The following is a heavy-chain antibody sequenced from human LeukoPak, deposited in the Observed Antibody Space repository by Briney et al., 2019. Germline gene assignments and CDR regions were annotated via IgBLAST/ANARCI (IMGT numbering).Heavy chain of an antibody. J-gene: IGHJ4*02. CDR3: AKSPGGRLLLFDY. Sequence: GGSLRLSCAASGFTFSSYGMHWVRQAPGKGLEWVAFIRYDGSNKYYAGSVKGRFTISRDNSKNTLYLQMNSLRAEDTAVYYCAKSPGGRLLLFDYWGQGTLVTVSS. CDR1: GFTFSSYG. D-gene: IGHD3-22*01. V-gene: IGHV3-30*02. CDR2: IRYDGSNK.